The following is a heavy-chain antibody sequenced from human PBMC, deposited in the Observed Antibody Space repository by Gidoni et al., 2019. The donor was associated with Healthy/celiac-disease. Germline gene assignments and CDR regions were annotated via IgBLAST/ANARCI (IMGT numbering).Heavy chain of an antibody. Sequence: EVQLVESGGGLVKPGGSLRLSCAASGFTFSSYSMNWVRQAPGKGLEWVSSSSSSSSYIYYADSVKGRFTISRDNARNSLYLQMNSLRAEDTAVYYCARDGYGETNWFDPWGQGTLVTVSS. CDR2: SSSSSSYI. CDR1: GFTFSSYS. J-gene: IGHJ5*02. V-gene: IGHV3-21*01. CDR3: ARDGYGETNWFDP. D-gene: IGHD4-17*01.